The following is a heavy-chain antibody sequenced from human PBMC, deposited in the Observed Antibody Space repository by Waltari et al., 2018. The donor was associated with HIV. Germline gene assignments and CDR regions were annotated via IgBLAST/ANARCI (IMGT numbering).Heavy chain of an antibody. Sequence: EVQLVESGGTLVQPGGSLRLSCSASGFPFSSYPIHWVRQTPGKGLEYVAAIRGDGHSTYYAGSLKGGFTITRDNSKNRVWLQMRSLRPEDTAVYYCAKGNYDVLTGYYGPSFEYWGQGTLVTVSS. CDR1: GFPFSSYP. CDR2: IRGDGHST. V-gene: IGHV3-64D*06. J-gene: IGHJ4*02. D-gene: IGHD3-9*01. CDR3: AKGNYDVLTGYYGPSFEY.